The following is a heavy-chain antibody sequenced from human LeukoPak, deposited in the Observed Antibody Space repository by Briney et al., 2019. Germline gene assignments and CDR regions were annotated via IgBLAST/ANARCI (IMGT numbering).Heavy chain of an antibody. Sequence: SETLSLTCNVSGGSISNDYWSWIRQSAGKGLEWIGRIFGTGSTTYNPSFKGRATMSVDTSKNQFSLRLSSVTAADTAVYYCARMTPTPMVNAFDYWGQGTLVTVSS. CDR3: ARMTPTPMVNAFDY. V-gene: IGHV4-4*07. CDR1: GGSISNDY. J-gene: IGHJ4*02. CDR2: IFGTGST. D-gene: IGHD4/OR15-4a*01.